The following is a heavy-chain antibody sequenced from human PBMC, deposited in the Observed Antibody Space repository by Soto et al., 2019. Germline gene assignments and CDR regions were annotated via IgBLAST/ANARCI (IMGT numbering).Heavy chain of an antibody. J-gene: IGHJ4*02. V-gene: IGHV3-23*01. CDR1: GFTFSSYA. D-gene: IGHD1-26*01. CDR3: AKDLRGSN. Sequence: SGGDLVQPGGSLRLSCAASGFTFSSYAMSWVRQAPGKGLEWVSGISGGGDSTYYADSVKGRFTISRDNSKNTLYLQMNSLRVEDTAVYYCAKDLRGSNWGQGTLVTVSS. CDR2: ISGGGDST.